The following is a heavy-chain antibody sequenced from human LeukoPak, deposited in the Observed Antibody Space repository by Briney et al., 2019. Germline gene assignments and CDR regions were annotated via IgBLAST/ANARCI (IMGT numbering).Heavy chain of an antibody. CDR2: IRNIVYGGTT. Sequence: GGSLRLSCAASGFTFGDYAMSWFRQAPGKGLGWVGFIRNIVYGGTTGCAASVKGRFTVSSDDSKSIALLPMDSLKAEDTAVYYCTRGPGNYSDSSGYYPTPDYWGQGTLVTVSS. J-gene: IGHJ4*02. CDR3: TRGPGNYSDSSGYYPTPDY. D-gene: IGHD3-22*01. CDR1: GFTFGDYA. V-gene: IGHV3-49*03.